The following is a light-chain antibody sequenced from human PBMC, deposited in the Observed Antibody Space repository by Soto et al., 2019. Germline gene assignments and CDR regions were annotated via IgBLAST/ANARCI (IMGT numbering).Light chain of an antibody. CDR3: QQYDSSPWT. V-gene: IGKV3-20*01. CDR1: QRVSSSF. CDR2: GAS. J-gene: IGKJ1*01. Sequence: ESVLTQSPGTLSLSPGERATLSCRASQRVSSSFLAWYQLKPGQAPRLLIYGASSRATGIPDRFSGSGSGTDFTLTISRLEPEDFAVYYCQQYDSSPWTFGQGTQVEIK.